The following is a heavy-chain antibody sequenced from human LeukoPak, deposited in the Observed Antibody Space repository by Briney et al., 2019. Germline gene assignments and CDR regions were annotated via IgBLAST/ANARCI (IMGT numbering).Heavy chain of an antibody. Sequence: LCCGESGLCGKSVDMAGRRLTQEKRLEWVALISRSGGTTYYADSVKGRFTISGDNSKNTLYLQMNSLRAEDTAEYYCAKRGGTESFYYYYYMDVWGKGTTVTVSS. CDR1: GLCGKSVD. J-gene: IGHJ6*03. CDR3: AKRGGTESFYYYYYMDV. V-gene: IGHV3-23*01. D-gene: IGHD2-15*01. CDR2: ISRSGGTT.